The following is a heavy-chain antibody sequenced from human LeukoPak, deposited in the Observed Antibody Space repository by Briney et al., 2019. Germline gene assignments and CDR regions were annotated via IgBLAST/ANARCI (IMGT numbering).Heavy chain of an antibody. D-gene: IGHD6-19*01. CDR3: ATIRFKGSGWPLVGY. V-gene: IGHV1-24*01. J-gene: IGHJ4*02. CDR2: FDPEDGET. Sequence: ASVKVSCKVSGYTLTELSMHWVRQAPGKGLEWMGGFDPEDGETIYAQKFQGRVTMTEDTSTDTAYMELSSLRSEDTAVYYCATIRFKGSGWPLVGYWGQGTLVTVSS. CDR1: GYTLTELS.